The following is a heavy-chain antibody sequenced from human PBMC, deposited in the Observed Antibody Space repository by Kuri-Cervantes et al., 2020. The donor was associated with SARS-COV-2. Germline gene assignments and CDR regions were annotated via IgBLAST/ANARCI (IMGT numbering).Heavy chain of an antibody. V-gene: IGHV1-69*06. CDR1: RGTFSTHG. J-gene: IGHJ4*02. Sequence: SVKVSCKPSRGTFSTHGVGWVRRAPGQGLEWLGGIVPMFGTLDYAQSFQGRVTITADKSTNTVYMELKSLTSQDTAVYFCARDYGNVHFDSWGQGTLVTVSS. CDR2: IVPMFGTL. CDR3: ARDYGNVHFDS. D-gene: IGHD4-17*01.